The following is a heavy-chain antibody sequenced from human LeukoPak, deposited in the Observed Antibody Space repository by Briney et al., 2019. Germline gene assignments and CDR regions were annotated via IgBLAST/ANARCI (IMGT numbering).Heavy chain of an antibody. J-gene: IGHJ4*02. CDR3: ATVGFRDNFDY. Sequence: ASVKVSCKASGYTLSGYYIHWVRQAPGQGLEWMGWINPNSGGTNYAQKFQGRVTMTRATSINTAYMELSRLRSDDTAVYYCATVGFRDNFDYWGQGTLVTVSS. CDR1: GYTLSGYY. V-gene: IGHV1-2*02. CDR2: INPNSGGT. D-gene: IGHD3-10*01.